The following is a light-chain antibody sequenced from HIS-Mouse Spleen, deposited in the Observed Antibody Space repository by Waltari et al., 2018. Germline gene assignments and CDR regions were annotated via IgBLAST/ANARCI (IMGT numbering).Light chain of an antibody. Sequence: QSALTQPASVSGSPGQSITISCTGTSSDVGSYNLVSWYPQHPGKAPKLMIDEGSKRPSGVSTRFSGSKSGNTAFLTISGLQGEDEADYYCCSYAGSSTWVFGGGTKLTVL. J-gene: IGLJ3*02. CDR1: SSDVGSYNL. CDR2: EGS. CDR3: CSYAGSSTWV. V-gene: IGLV2-23*01.